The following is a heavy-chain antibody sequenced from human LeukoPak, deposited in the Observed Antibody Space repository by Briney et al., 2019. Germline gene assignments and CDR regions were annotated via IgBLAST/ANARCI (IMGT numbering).Heavy chain of an antibody. V-gene: IGHV3-21*01. CDR1: GFTFSSYS. CDR2: ISSSSSYI. D-gene: IGHD1-7*01. J-gene: IGHJ4*02. Sequence: PGGSLRLSCAASGFTFSSYSMNWVRQAPGKGLEWVSSISSSSSYIYYADSVKGRFTISRDNAKDSLYLQMNSLRAEDTPVYYCAGKGTTGIDYRGQGTLVTVSS. CDR3: AGKGTTGIDY.